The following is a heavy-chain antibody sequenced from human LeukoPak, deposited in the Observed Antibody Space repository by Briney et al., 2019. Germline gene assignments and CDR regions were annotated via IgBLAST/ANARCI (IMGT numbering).Heavy chain of an antibody. CDR3: ARDRNLPGHDAFDI. Sequence: SVKVSCKASGGTFSSYGISWVRQAPGQGLEWMGGIIPIFATTNYAQKFQGRVTITADESTSTAYMELSSLRSEDTAVYYCARDRNLPGHDAFDIWGQGTMVTVSS. CDR1: GGTFSSYG. D-gene: IGHD1-14*01. CDR2: IIPIFATT. V-gene: IGHV1-69*13. J-gene: IGHJ3*02.